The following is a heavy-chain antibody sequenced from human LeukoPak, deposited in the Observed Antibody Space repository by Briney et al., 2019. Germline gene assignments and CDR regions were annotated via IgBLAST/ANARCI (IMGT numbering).Heavy chain of an antibody. V-gene: IGHV3-23*01. Sequence: GGSLRLSCAASGFTFSGFAMSWIRQAPGKGLEWVSSISRGGESTFYADSVRGRFTISRDNSKNTVSLQMESLRAEDTALYYCAKDYAVGSIDYWGQGTLVTVSS. J-gene: IGHJ4*02. CDR1: GFTFSGFA. CDR2: ISRGGEST. CDR3: AKDYAVGSIDY. D-gene: IGHD3-16*01.